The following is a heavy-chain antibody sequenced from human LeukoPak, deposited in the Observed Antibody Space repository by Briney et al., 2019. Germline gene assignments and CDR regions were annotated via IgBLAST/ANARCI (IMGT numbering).Heavy chain of an antibody. V-gene: IGHV4-39*01. D-gene: IGHD5-24*01. J-gene: IGHJ4*02. CDR1: GGPISSSSDY. Sequence: SETLSLTCTVSGGPISSSSDYWGWIRQPPGKGLEWIGSIYYSGSTYYNPSLKSRVTISVDTSKNQFSLKLSSVTAADTAVYYCARLGGRDGYKNSDYWGQGTLVTVSS. CDR2: IYYSGST. CDR3: ARLGGRDGYKNSDY.